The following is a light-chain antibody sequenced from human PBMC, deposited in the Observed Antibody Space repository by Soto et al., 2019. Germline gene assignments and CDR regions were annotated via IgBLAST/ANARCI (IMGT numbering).Light chain of an antibody. Sequence: QSVLAQPASVSGYPGQSITISCTGTSSDVGAYNSVSWYQQHPHKAPQVIIYKGTQRPSGVSNRFSGSTSGNAASLTISGLQADDEADYCCCSSAPESTYVFGSGTKVTVL. CDR3: CSSAPESTYV. V-gene: IGLV2-23*01. CDR1: SSDVGAYNS. J-gene: IGLJ1*01. CDR2: KGT.